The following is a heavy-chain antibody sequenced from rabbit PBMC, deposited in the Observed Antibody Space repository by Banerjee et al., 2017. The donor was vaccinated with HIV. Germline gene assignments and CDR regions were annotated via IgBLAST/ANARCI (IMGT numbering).Heavy chain of an antibody. J-gene: IGHJ4*01. CDR1: GFSFSSSYW. Sequence: QEQLEESGGDLVKPEGSLTLTCTASGFSFSSSYWICWVRQAPGKGLEWIACIYTGDDDTYYASWARGRFTISKISSTTVTLQMTSLTAADTATYFCARRYDSTSGYSLWGQGTLVTVS. CDR2: IYTGDDDT. CDR3: ARRYDSTSGYSL. D-gene: IGHD1-1*01. V-gene: IGHV1S45*01.